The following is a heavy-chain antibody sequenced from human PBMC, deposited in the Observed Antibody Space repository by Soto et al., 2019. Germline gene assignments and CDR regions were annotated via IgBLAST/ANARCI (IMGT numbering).Heavy chain of an antibody. CDR3: AMGPRDYGDYDLDY. D-gene: IGHD4-17*01. J-gene: IGHJ4*02. CDR2: ISSSSSTI. CDR1: GFTFSSYS. V-gene: IGHV3-48*01. Sequence: PGGSLRLSCAASGFTFSSYSMNWVRQAPGKGLEWVSYISSSSSTIYYADSVKGRFTISRDNAKNSLYLQMNSLRAEDTAVYYCAMGPRDYGDYDLDYWGQGTLVTVSS.